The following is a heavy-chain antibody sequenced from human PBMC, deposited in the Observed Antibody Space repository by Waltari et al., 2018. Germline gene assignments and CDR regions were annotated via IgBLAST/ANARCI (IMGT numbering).Heavy chain of an antibody. Sequence: QVQLQESGPGLVKPSETLSLTCTVSGGSISSHYWSWIRQPPGKGLEWIGYIYYSGSTNYNPSLKSRVTISVDTSKNQFSLKLSSVTAADTAVYYCARDNYGDYGRYFDYWGQGTLVTVSS. CDR2: IYYSGST. D-gene: IGHD4-17*01. V-gene: IGHV4-59*11. J-gene: IGHJ4*02. CDR3: ARDNYGDYGRYFDY. CDR1: GGSISSHY.